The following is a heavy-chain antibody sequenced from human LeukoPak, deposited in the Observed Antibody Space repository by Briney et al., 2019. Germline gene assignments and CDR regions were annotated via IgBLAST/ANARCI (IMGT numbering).Heavy chain of an antibody. Sequence: GGSLRLSCAASGFTFSSYGMHWVRQAPGKGLEWVAVIWYDGSNKYYADSVKGRFTISRDNSKNTLYLQMNSLRAEDTAVYYCARDLGGVAGVHDYWGQGTLVTVSS. J-gene: IGHJ4*02. CDR1: GFTFSSYG. CDR3: ARDLGGVAGVHDY. CDR2: IWYDGSNK. V-gene: IGHV3-33*01. D-gene: IGHD6-19*01.